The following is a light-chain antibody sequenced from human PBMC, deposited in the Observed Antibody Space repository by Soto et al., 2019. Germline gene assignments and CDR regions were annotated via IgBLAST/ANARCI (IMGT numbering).Light chain of an antibody. CDR2: DVS. V-gene: IGLV2-14*01. CDR3: SSYTSRSTRV. CDR1: SSDVVGYNY. J-gene: IGLJ1*01. Sequence: QSALTQPASVSGSPGQSITISCTGTSSDVVGYNYVSWYQQHPGKAPKLMIYDVSNRPSGVSNRFSGSKSGNTASLTISGLEAEDEADYYCSSYTSRSTRVFGTGTKLTVL.